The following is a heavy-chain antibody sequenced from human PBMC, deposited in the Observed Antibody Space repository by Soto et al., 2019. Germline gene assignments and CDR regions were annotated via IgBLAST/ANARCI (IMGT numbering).Heavy chain of an antibody. Sequence: ASVKVSCKASGYTFASYGISWVRQAPGQGLEWMGWISPINTNYAQKFQDRVTMTTDPSSSTAYMEVRSLRSDDTAVYFCARDAALPESLRDDFFYFGMDVWGQGTTVTVSS. CDR3: ARDAALPESLRDDFFYFGMDV. CDR1: GYTFASYG. D-gene: IGHD2-2*01. J-gene: IGHJ6*02. CDR2: ISPINT. V-gene: IGHV1-18*04.